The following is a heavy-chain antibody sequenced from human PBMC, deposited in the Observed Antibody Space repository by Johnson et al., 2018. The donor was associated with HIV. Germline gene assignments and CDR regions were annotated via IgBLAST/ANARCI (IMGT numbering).Heavy chain of an antibody. Sequence: QVQLVESGGGVVQPWRSLRLSCAASGFTFSSYGMHWVRQAPGKGLEWVASINQDEGDKYYADSVKGRFTISRDTSKNTVYLQINSLRPEDSALYYGAKGEAQEGWIQLQAYAFDFWGRGTMVTVSS. D-gene: IGHD5-18*01. J-gene: IGHJ3*01. CDR2: INQDEGDK. CDR3: AKGEAQEGWIQLQAYAFDF. CDR1: GFTFSSYG. V-gene: IGHV3-30*02.